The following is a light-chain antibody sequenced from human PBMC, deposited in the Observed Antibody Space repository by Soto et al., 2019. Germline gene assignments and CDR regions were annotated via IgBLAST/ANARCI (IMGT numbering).Light chain of an antibody. CDR3: QQRSGWYT. CDR2: DAS. V-gene: IGKV3-11*01. J-gene: IGKJ2*01. CDR1: QSVSTY. Sequence: DIVLTQSPATLSLSPGERATLACRASQSVSTYLAWYQQRPGQAPRLLIYDASNRATGIPARFSGSGSGTDFTLTISSLEPEDFAIYYCQQRSGWYTFGQGNK.